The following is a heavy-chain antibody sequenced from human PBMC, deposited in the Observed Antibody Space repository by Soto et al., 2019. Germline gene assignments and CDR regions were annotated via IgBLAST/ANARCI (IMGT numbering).Heavy chain of an antibody. D-gene: IGHD3-3*01. CDR1: GGTFSSYA. Sequence: QVQLVQSGAEVKKPGSSVKVSCKASGGTFSSYAISWVRQAPGQGLEWLGGIIPIFGTANYAQKFQGRVTITADESTSTAYMELSSLRSEDTAVYYCARLRRGSWDFWSGWFDPWGQGTLVTVSS. V-gene: IGHV1-69*01. CDR3: ARLRRGSWDFWSGWFDP. J-gene: IGHJ5*02. CDR2: IIPIFGTA.